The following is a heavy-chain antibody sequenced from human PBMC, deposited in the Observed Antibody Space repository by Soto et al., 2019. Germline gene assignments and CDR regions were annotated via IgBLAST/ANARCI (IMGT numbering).Heavy chain of an antibody. D-gene: IGHD2-8*01. V-gene: IGHV1-2*04. CDR2: INPKSGGT. J-gene: IGHJ6*02. Sequence: AASVKVSCKXSGYSFTDYHIHWVRQAPGQGLESLGRINPKSGGTSTAQKFQGWVTMTTDTSISTASMELTRLTSDDTAIYYCARGDSTDCSNGVCSFFYNHDMDVWGQGTTVTVSS. CDR1: GYSFTDYH. CDR3: ARGDSTDCSNGVCSFFYNHDMDV.